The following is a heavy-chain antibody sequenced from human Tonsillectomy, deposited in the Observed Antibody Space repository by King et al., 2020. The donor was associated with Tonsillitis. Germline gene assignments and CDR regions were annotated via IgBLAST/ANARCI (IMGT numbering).Heavy chain of an antibody. CDR1: GFTFRNYA. V-gene: IGHV3-23*04. CDR3: AKDPVEMSTMPSWYFDL. J-gene: IGHJ2*01. D-gene: IGHD5-24*01. CDR2: TTASGGTT. Sequence: VQLVESGGGLVQPGGSLRLSCAALGFTFRNYAMSWVRQATGKGTEWVSSTTASGGTTYYADSVQGRFTISRDNSKNTLYLQMNRLRAEDTAVYYCAKDPVEMSTMPSWYFDLWGRGTLVTVSS.